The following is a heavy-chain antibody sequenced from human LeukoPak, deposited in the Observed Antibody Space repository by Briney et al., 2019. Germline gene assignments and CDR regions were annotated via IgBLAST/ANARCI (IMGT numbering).Heavy chain of an antibody. Sequence: GGSLRLSCAVSGITLSNYGMSWVRQAPGKGLEWVAGISGSGGSKNYADSVKGRFTVSRDNRKNTLNLQMNNLRTEDTAVYFCAKRGVVIRVILVGFHKEAYYFDSWGQGALVTVSS. CDR1: GITLSNYG. D-gene: IGHD3-22*01. V-gene: IGHV3-23*01. J-gene: IGHJ4*02. CDR3: AKRGVVIRVILVGFHKEAYYFDS. CDR2: ISGSGGSK.